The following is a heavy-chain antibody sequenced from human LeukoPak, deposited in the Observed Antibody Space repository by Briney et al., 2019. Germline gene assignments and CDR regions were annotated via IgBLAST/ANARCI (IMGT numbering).Heavy chain of an antibody. Sequence: PGESLRLSCAPSGFTFTRFGLHWVRQAPGKGLEWVAFIQYDGSGRYADSVKGRFTISRDNSKNTVYLQMNSLRVEDMAVFYCARGLNYGLDVWGQGTTVTVSS. CDR3: ARGLNYGLDV. CDR1: GFTFTRFG. J-gene: IGHJ6*02. V-gene: IGHV3-30*02. CDR2: IQYDGSGR.